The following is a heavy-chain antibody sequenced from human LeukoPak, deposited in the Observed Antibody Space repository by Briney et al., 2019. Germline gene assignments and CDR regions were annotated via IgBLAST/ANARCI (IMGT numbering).Heavy chain of an antibody. V-gene: IGHV4-38-2*02. CDR2: IYHRGST. CDR1: GYSISSGYY. CDR3: ARGPYSYDSSGAFDI. Sequence: PSETLSLTCTVSGYSISSGYYWGWIRQPPGKGLEWIGSIYHRGSTNYNPSLKSRVTISVDTSKNQFSLKLSSVTAADTAVYFCARGPYSYDSSGAFDIWGQGTMVTVSS. D-gene: IGHD3-22*01. J-gene: IGHJ3*02.